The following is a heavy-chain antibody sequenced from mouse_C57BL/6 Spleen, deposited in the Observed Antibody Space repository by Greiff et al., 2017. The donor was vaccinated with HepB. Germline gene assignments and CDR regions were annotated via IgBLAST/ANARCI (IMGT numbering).Heavy chain of an antibody. V-gene: IGHV5-12*01. CDR3: ARQGLYGVRYFDV. CDR2: ISNGGGST. CDR1: GFTFSDYY. D-gene: IGHD1-2*01. J-gene: IGHJ1*03. Sequence: EVQVVESGGGLVQPGGSLKLSCAASGFTFSDYYMYWVRQTPEKRLEWVAYISNGGGSTYYPDTVKGRFTISRDNAKNTLYLQMSRLKSEDTAMYYCARQGLYGVRYFDVWGTGTTVTVSS.